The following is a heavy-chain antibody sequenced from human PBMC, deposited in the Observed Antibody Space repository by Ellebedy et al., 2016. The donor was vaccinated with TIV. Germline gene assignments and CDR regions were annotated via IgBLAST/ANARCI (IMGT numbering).Heavy chain of an antibody. J-gene: IGHJ4*02. CDR1: GFTVSNNY. CDR3: ASSPSQGY. CDR2: IYSGGNT. V-gene: IGHV3-53*01. Sequence: GESLKISCAASGFTVSNNYMSWVRQAPGKGLEWVSVIYSGGNTFYAESVKGRFTISRDSSQNTLYLQMDSLRAEDTAVYYSASSPSQGYWGQGILVTVSS.